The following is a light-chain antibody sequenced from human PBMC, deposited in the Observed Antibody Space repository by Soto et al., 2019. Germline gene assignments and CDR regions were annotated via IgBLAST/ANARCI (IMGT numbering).Light chain of an antibody. J-gene: IGKJ1*01. Sequence: ENVLTQSPGTLSLSPGERATLSCRASESVSTPYLAWYQQKPGQAPRLLIYSTSTRASGIPDRFSGSGSRTDFTLTISRLEPEDFAVYYCQQYGSSLWTFGQGTKVEIK. V-gene: IGKV3-20*01. CDR2: STS. CDR1: ESVSTPY. CDR3: QQYGSSLWT.